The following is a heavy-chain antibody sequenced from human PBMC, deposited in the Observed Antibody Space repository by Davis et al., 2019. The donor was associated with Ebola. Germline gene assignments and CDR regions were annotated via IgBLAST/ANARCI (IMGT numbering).Heavy chain of an antibody. CDR1: GGTFSSYA. CDR2: IIPIFGTA. Sequence: SVKVSCKASGGTFSSYAISWVRQAPGQGLEWMGGIIPIFGTANYAQKFQGRVTITADESTSTVYMELSSLRSEDTAVYYCARESYGSGSLDVWGQGTTVTVSS. J-gene: IGHJ6*02. V-gene: IGHV1-69*13. CDR3: ARESYGSGSLDV. D-gene: IGHD3-10*01.